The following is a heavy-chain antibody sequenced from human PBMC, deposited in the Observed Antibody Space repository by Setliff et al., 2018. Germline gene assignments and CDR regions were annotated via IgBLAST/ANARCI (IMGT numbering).Heavy chain of an antibody. V-gene: IGHV7-4-1*02. CDR2: INTNTGNP. CDR3: ARASRFGTFVYRGDYYMDV. D-gene: IGHD3-10*01. J-gene: IGHJ6*03. CDR1: GYIFTNYA. Sequence: GASVKVSCKASGYIFTNYALSWMRQAPGQGLEWMGWINTNTGNPSYDQGFTGRFVFSLDTSVSTAYLQISSLKAEDTAVYYCARASRFGTFVYRGDYYMDVWGKGTTVTVSS.